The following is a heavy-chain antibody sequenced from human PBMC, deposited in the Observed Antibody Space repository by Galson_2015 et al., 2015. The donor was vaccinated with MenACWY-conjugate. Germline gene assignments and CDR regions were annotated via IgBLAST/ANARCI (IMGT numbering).Heavy chain of an antibody. CDR1: GFTFTGYD. D-gene: IGHD5-18*01. Sequence: SLRLSCAASGFTFTGYDFNWVRQAPGKGLEWLSYISKSGSPIFYADSVKGRFTISRDNTKKSLFLQMNSLRAGDTGVYYCARVGTWIHQYFYYMDVWAKGPRSPSP. V-gene: IGHV3-48*03. CDR3: ARVGTWIHQYFYYMDV. CDR2: ISKSGSPI. J-gene: IGHJ6*03.